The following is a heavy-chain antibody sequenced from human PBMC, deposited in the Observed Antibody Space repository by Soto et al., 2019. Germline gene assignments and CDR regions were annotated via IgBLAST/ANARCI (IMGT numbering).Heavy chain of an antibody. J-gene: IGHJ6*02. CDR1: GFTFDDYA. CDR2: ISWDGGST. V-gene: IGHV3-43D*04. Sequence: LRLSCAASGFTFDDYAMHWVRQAPGKGLEWVSLISWDGGSTYYADSVKGRFTISRDNSKNSLYLQMNSLRAEDTALYYCAKGFHYGSGSYYIYGMDVWGQGTTVTVSS. CDR3: AKGFHYGSGSYYIYGMDV. D-gene: IGHD3-10*01.